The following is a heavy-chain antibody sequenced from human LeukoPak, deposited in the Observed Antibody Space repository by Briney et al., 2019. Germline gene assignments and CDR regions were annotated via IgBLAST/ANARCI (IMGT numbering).Heavy chain of an antibody. Sequence: GGSLRLSCAASGFTVSDNYLSWVRQAPGKGLQWVSFIKSGGYTSYADSVKGRFTISRDNSKNTLYLQLNNLRADDTAVYYCARRPVNAYSFDSWGQGTLVTVSS. J-gene: IGHJ4*02. D-gene: IGHD3-16*01. CDR3: ARRPVNAYSFDS. V-gene: IGHV3-53*01. CDR2: IKSGGYT. CDR1: GFTVSDNY.